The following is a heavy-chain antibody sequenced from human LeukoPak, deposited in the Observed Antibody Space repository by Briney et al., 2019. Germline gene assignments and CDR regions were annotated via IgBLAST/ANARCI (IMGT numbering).Heavy chain of an antibody. J-gene: IGHJ4*02. Sequence: SETLSLTCAVYGGSFSGYYWSWIRQPPGKGLEWIGEINHSGGTNYNPSLKSRVTISVDTSKNQFSLKLSSVTAADTAVYYCARAHYYGSGSHDYWGQGILVTVSS. CDR3: ARAHYYGSGSHDY. CDR2: INHSGGT. CDR1: GGSFSGYY. D-gene: IGHD3-10*01. V-gene: IGHV4-34*01.